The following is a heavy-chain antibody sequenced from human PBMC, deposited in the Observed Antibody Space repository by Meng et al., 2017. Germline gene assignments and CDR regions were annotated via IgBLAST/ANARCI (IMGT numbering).Heavy chain of an antibody. CDR2: ISWNSGSI. CDR3: AKADRALVNPSTIDY. V-gene: IGHV3-9*03. D-gene: IGHD2-2*01. CDR1: GFSFDDYA. J-gene: IGHJ4*02. Sequence: GGSLRLSCAASGFSFDDYAMHWVRQAPGKGLEWVSGISWNSGSIGYADSAKGRFTISRDNAKNSLYLQMNSLRAEDMALYYCAKADRALVNPSTIDYWGQGTLVTVSS.